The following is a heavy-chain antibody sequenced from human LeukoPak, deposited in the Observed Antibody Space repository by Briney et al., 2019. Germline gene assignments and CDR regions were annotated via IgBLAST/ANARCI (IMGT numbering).Heavy chain of an antibody. J-gene: IGHJ4*02. Sequence: SETLSLTCTVSGGSISSYYWSWIRQPPGKGLEWIGYIYYSGSTNYNPSLKSRVTISVDTSKNQFSLKLSSVTAADTALYYCARYNFGLGTLDYWGQGTLVTVSS. CDR2: IYYSGST. CDR3: ARYNFGLGTLDY. CDR1: GGSISSYY. D-gene: IGHD7-27*01. V-gene: IGHV4-59*01.